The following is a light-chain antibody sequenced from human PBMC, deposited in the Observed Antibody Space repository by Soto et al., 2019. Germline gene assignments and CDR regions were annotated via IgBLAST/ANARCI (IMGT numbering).Light chain of an antibody. Sequence: DLQMTQSPSSLSASVGDRVTITCRASQSISSYLNWYQQKPGKAPKLLIYAASSLQSGVPSRFSGSVSSTDFTLTISSLQPEDFATYYGQQSYSTPPTFGGGTKVEIK. CDR2: AAS. V-gene: IGKV1-39*01. CDR1: QSISSY. J-gene: IGKJ4*01. CDR3: QQSYSTPPT.